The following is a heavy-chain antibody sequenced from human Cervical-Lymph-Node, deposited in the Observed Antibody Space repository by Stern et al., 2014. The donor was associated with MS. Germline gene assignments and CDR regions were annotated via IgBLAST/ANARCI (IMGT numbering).Heavy chain of an antibody. J-gene: IGHJ6*02. CDR2: TYYSGST. Sequence: VQLVESGPGLAKTSETLSLTCTVSGDSITSYYWSWIRQPPGKGLEFIGYTYYSGSTNYKPSLKSRVTISLDTSKNQISLELSSVTAADTAVYFCARGKSIAGRAYFYYGLDVWGQGTTVTVSS. CDR1: GDSITSYY. V-gene: IGHV4-59*08. D-gene: IGHD6-6*01. CDR3: ARGKSIAGRAYFYYGLDV.